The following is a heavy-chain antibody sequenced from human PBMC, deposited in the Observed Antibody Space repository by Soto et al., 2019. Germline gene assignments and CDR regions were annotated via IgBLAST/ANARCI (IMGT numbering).Heavy chain of an antibody. J-gene: IGHJ4*02. Sequence: SETLSLTCTVSGDSISSSTYYWGWIRRPPGKGLEWIATIFSTGTTHYNPSLRSRVTISVDTSKNQFSLTVRSVTAADTATYYCARHDYGDGFSYWGQGSQVTVSS. V-gene: IGHV4-39*01. D-gene: IGHD4-17*01. CDR1: GDSISSSTYY. CDR3: ARHDYGDGFSY. CDR2: IFSTGTT.